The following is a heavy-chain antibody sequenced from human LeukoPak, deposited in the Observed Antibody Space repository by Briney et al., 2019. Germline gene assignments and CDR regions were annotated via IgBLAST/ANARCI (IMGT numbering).Heavy chain of an antibody. D-gene: IGHD3-3*01. V-gene: IGHV3-48*04. CDR2: ISSSSDTI. CDR3: ARDQYDTWSRRGNFDS. Sequence: GRSLRLSCAASGFTFSSYGMNWVRQAPGKGLEWVSYISSSSDTIYYADSVKGRFTISRDNTKNSLYLQMNSLRVEDTAVFYCARDQYDTWSRRGNFDSWGQGTLVIVSS. J-gene: IGHJ4*02. CDR1: GFTFSSYG.